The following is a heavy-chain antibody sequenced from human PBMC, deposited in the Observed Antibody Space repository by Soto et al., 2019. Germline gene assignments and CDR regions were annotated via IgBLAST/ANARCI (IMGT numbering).Heavy chain of an antibody. CDR3: AKGRITSYYDGLDY. D-gene: IGHD2-2*01. CDR2: ISDSGSST. V-gene: IGHV3-23*01. J-gene: IGHJ4*02. CDR1: GFTFSSYA. Sequence: GGSLRLSCAASGFTFSSYAMSWVRQAPGKGLEWVSVISDSGSSTYYAASVKGRFTNSRDNSKNTLHLKMNSLKAEDTAVYYCAKGRITSYYDGLDYWGQGTQVTVSS.